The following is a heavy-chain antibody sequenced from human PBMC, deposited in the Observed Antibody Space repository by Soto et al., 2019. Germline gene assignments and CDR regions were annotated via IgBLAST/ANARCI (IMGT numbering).Heavy chain of an antibody. D-gene: IGHD3-9*01. Sequence: SETLSLTCTVSGGSISSSSYYWGWIRQPPGKGLEWIGSIYYSGSTYYNPSLKSRVTISVDTSKNQFSLKLSSVTAADTAVYYCARRARYFDRQIKSQYYYYGMDVWGQGTTVTVSS. J-gene: IGHJ6*02. CDR1: GGSISSSSYY. CDR2: IYYSGST. V-gene: IGHV4-39*01. CDR3: ARRARYFDRQIKSQYYYYGMDV.